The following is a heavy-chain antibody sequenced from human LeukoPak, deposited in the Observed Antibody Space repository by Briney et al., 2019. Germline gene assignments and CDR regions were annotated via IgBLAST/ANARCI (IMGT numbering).Heavy chain of an antibody. V-gene: IGHV1-46*01. CDR1: AYTFTSYY. J-gene: IGHJ3*02. Sequence: ASVKVSCKASAYTFTSYYMHWLRQAPGQGREGMGIINPSGGSTLYAQNFQGIFTITSHTSTSTLYMDLSSLRSEDTAVYYCARKGSGIRAFDIWGQGTVVTVSS. CDR2: INPSGGST. CDR3: ARKGSGIRAFDI. D-gene: IGHD3-10*01.